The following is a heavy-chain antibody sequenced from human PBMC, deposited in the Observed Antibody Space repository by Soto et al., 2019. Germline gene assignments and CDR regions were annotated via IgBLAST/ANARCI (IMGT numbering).Heavy chain of an antibody. CDR3: AREFSRVGATLSYYYYGMDV. J-gene: IGHJ6*02. CDR1: GYTFTSYY. CDR2: INPSGGST. Sequence: ASVKVSCKASGYTFTSYYMHWVRQAPGQGLEWMGIINPSGGSTSYAQKFQGRFTMTRDTSTSTVYMELSSLRSEDTAVYYCAREFSRVGATLSYYYYGMDVWGQGTTVTVSS. D-gene: IGHD1-26*01. V-gene: IGHV1-46*01.